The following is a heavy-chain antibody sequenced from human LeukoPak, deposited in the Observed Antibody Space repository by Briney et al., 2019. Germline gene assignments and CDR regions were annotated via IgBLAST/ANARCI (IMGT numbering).Heavy chain of an antibody. CDR3: ARDPVSGSYPWYMDV. CDR1: GFTFSSYA. J-gene: IGHJ6*03. Sequence: GGSLRLSCAASGFTFSSYAMHWVRQAPGKGLEYVSAISSNGGSTYYANSVKGRFTISRDNSKNTLYLQMGSLRAEDMAVYYCARDPVSGSYPWYMDVWGKGTTVTVSS. V-gene: IGHV3-64*01. CDR2: ISSNGGST. D-gene: IGHD3-10*01.